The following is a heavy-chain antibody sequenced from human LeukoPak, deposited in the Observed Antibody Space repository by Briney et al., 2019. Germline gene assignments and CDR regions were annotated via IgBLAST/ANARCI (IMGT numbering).Heavy chain of an antibody. CDR1: GYTFTNFG. Sequence: ASVTVPCKASGYTFTNFGISWVRQAPGQGLEWMGWISAYNGNTNYAQKLQGRVTMTTDTSTSTAYMELRSLRSDDTAVYYCAIVPGFDYWGQGTLVTVSS. J-gene: IGHJ4*02. V-gene: IGHV1-18*01. CDR3: AIVPGFDY. CDR2: ISAYNGNT.